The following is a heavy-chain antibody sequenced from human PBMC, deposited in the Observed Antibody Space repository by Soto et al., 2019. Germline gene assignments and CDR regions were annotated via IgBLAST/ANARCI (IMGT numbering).Heavy chain of an antibody. J-gene: IGHJ4*02. CDR1: GFTFSSYW. D-gene: IGHD3-10*01. Sequence: GGSLRLSCAASGFTFSSYWMSWVRQAPGKGLEWVANIKQDGSEKYYVDSVKGRFTISRDNAKNSLYLQMNSLRAEDTAVYYCARDAYQLLWFGEPFYWGQGTLVTVSS. CDR2: IKQDGSEK. CDR3: ARDAYQLLWFGEPFY. V-gene: IGHV3-7*04.